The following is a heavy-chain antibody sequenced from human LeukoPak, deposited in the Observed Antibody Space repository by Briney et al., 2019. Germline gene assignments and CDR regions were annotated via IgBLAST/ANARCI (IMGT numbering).Heavy chain of an antibody. D-gene: IGHD2-2*01. Sequence: PSETLSLTCAVYGGSFSGYYWSWIRQPPGKGLEWIGEINHSGSTNYNPSLKSRVTISVDTSKNQFSLKLSSVTAADTAVYYCARLRPRIYCSSTSCYANYWGQGTLVTVSS. CDR1: GGSFSGYY. V-gene: IGHV4-34*01. J-gene: IGHJ4*02. CDR3: ARLRPRIYCSSTSCYANY. CDR2: INHSGST.